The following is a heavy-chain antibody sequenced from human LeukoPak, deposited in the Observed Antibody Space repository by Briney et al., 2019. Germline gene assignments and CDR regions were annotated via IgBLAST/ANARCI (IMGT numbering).Heavy chain of an antibody. CDR1: GFTFNKAW. V-gene: IGHV3-15*01. D-gene: IGHD3-10*01. J-gene: IGHJ4*02. Sequence: PGGSLRLSCAASGFTFNKAWMSWVRLAPGKGLEWVGRIKNKGDGGTTDYAAPVKGRFTVSRDDSKSTLYLQMNSLKTEDTAVYYCTTSGTPFEYWGQGTLVTVSS. CDR3: TTSGTPFEY. CDR2: IKNKGDGGTT.